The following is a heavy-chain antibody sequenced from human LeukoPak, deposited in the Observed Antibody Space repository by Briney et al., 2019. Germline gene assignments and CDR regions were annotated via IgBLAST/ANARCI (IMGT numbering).Heavy chain of an antibody. J-gene: IGHJ4*02. CDR1: GYTFTSYG. V-gene: IGHV1-18*01. D-gene: IGHD6-19*01. CDR2: ISAYNGNT. Sequence: ASLKDSCKASGYTFTSYGICWGRQAPGQWLEWMGWISAYNGNTNYAQKLQGRVTMTTDTSTSTAYMELRSLRSDDTAVYYCARKVGSGWSDYWGQGTLVTVSS. CDR3: ARKVGSGWSDY.